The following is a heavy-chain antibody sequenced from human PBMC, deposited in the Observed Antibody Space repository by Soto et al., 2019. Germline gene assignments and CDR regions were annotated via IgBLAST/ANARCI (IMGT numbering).Heavy chain of an antibody. CDR1: GGTFSSYA. J-gene: IGHJ4*02. V-gene: IGHV1-69*05. Sequence: SVKVSCKASGGTFSSYAISWVRQAPGQGLEWMGGIIPIFGTANYAQKFQGRVTMTTDTSTSTAYMELSSLRSEDTAVYYCASPATVTTLNFDYWGQGTLVTVS. D-gene: IGHD4-17*01. CDR3: ASPATVTTLNFDY. CDR2: IIPIFGTA.